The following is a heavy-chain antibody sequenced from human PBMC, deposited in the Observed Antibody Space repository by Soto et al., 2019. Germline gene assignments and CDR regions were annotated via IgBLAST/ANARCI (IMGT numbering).Heavy chain of an antibody. D-gene: IGHD3-22*01. CDR2: IYYSGST. Sequence: QVQLQESGPGLVKPSQTLSLTCTVSGGSISSGGYYWSWIRQHSGKGLEWIGYIYYSGSTYYNPSVKSRVTISVDPSKNQLSLKLSSVTAADTAVYYCARGSSGPNWYFDLWGRGTMVTVSS. CDR1: GGSISSGGYY. V-gene: IGHV4-31*03. CDR3: ARGSSGPNWYFDL. J-gene: IGHJ2*01.